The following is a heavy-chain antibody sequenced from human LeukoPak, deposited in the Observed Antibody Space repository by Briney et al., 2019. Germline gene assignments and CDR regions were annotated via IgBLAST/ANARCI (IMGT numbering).Heavy chain of an antibody. J-gene: IGHJ4*02. V-gene: IGHV1-46*01. CDR2: INPSGGST. CDR1: GYTFTSYY. D-gene: IGHD2-15*01. Sequence: ASVKVSCKASGYTFTSYYMHWLRQAPGQGLEWMGIINPSGGSTSHAQKFQGRVTMTRDTSTGTVYMELSSLRSEDTAVYYCARDREGYCSGGSCYLFYFDYWGQGTLVTVSS. CDR3: ARDREGYCSGGSCYLFYFDY.